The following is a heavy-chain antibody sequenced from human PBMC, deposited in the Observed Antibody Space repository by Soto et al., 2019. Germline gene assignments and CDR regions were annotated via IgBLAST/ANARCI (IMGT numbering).Heavy chain of an antibody. V-gene: IGHV5-10-1*01. Sequence: GESLKISCKGSGYSFTSYWISWVRQMPGKGLEWMGRIDPSDSYTNYSPSFQGHATISADKSISTAYLQWSSLKASDTAMYYCAREIAVAGPSSYYYYGMDVWGQGTTVTVSS. J-gene: IGHJ6*02. CDR2: IDPSDSYT. CDR3: AREIAVAGPSSYYYYGMDV. CDR1: GYSFTSYW. D-gene: IGHD6-19*01.